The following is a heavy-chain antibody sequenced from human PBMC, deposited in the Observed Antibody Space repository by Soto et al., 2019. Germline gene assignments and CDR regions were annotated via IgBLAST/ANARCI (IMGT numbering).Heavy chain of an antibody. CDR1: GFTFSNYA. V-gene: IGHV3-23*01. J-gene: IGHJ5*02. D-gene: IGHD5-18*01. Sequence: EVQLLESGGGLVQPGGSLRLSCAASGFTFSNYAMSWVRQAPGKGLEWVSAVSGSGGTTYYVDSVRGRFTISRDNSKNTLYLQMNSLRAEDTAIYFCARCTVDTIVTSDWCKWFDPWGQGTLVTVSS. CDR2: VSGSGGTT. CDR3: ARCTVDTIVTSDWCKWFDP.